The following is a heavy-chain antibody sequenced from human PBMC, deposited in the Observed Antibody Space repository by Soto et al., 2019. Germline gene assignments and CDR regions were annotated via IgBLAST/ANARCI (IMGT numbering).Heavy chain of an antibody. D-gene: IGHD2-2*02. CDR2: IYPGDSDT. CDR3: ARQKGLVVVPAAIPRGHNWFDT. J-gene: IGHJ5*02. V-gene: IGHV5-51*01. CDR1: GYSFTSYW. Sequence: GESLKISCKGSGYSFTSYWIGWVRQMPGKGLEWMGIIYPGDSDTRYSPSFQGQVTISADKSISTAYLQWSSLKASDTAMYYCARQKGLVVVPAAIPRGHNWFDTWGQGTLVTVSS.